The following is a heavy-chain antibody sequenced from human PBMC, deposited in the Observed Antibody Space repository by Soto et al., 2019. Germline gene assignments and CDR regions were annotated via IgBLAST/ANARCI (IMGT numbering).Heavy chain of an antibody. J-gene: IGHJ6*02. Sequence: QITLKESGPTLVKPTQTLTLTCTFSGFSLSTSGVGVGWIRQPPGKALEWLALIYWDDDKRYSPSLKSRLSITQDTSKNQLVLTMTNMDPVDTATYYCAHRISTPYYYYGMDVWGQGTTVTVSS. CDR2: IYWDDDK. V-gene: IGHV2-5*02. CDR3: AHRISTPYYYYGMDV. CDR1: GFSLSTSGVG.